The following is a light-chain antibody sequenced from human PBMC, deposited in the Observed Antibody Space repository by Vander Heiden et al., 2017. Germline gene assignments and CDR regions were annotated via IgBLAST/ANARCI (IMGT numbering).Light chain of an antibody. CDR2: NVS. Sequence: DVVLTQSPLSLPVTLGQPASIPCRPSLSLVHSSGNTYLFWCQQRPGQSPRRLIFNVSNRDSGVPDRFGGSGSGTEFTLKISRVEAEDVGIYNCRQGTQWPQTFGQGTRLDIK. CDR1: LSLVHSSGNTY. CDR3: RQGTQWPQT. V-gene: IGKV2-30*02. J-gene: IGKJ5*01.